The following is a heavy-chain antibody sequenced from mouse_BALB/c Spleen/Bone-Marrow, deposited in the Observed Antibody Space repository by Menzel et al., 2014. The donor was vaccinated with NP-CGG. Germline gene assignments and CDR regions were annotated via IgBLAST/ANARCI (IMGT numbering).Heavy chain of an antibody. CDR3: ARPDYYGYLNY. V-gene: IGHV4-1*02. J-gene: IGHJ2*01. CDR2: INPDSRTI. Sequence: EVQLVESGGGLVQPGGSLKLSCAASGFDFSRHWMSWVRQAPGKGLEWIGEINPDSRTINYSPSLKDKFIISRDNAKNTLYLRLNKVRSEDTALYYCARPDYYGYLNYWGQGTTLTVSS. CDR1: GFDFSRHW. D-gene: IGHD1-1*01.